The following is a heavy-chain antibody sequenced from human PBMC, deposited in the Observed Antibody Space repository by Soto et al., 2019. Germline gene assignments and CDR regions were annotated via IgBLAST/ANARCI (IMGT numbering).Heavy chain of an antibody. CDR1: GFTFSDYY. D-gene: IGHD4-4*01. V-gene: IGHV3-11*01. J-gene: IGHJ3*02. CDR3: AIHTVTTEFVAFDI. CDR2: ISSSGSTI. Sequence: QVQLVESGGGLVKPGGSLRLSCAASGFTFSDYYMRWVRQAPGKGLEWVAYISSSGSTIYYADSVKGRFTISRDNAKNSLYLHMKSLRADDTDVYYCAIHTVTTEFVAFDIWGQGTMVTVSS.